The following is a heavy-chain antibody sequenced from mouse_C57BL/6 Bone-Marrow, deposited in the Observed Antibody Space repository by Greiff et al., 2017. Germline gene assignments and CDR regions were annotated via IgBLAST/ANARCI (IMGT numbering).Heavy chain of an antibody. CDR2: ISDGGSYT. CDR1: GFTFSSYA. V-gene: IGHV5-4*01. CDR3: ARDDETGAY. Sequence: EVQRVESGGGLVKPGGSLKLSCAASGFTFSSYAMSWVRQTPEKRLEWVATISDGGSYTYYPDNVQGRFTISRDNAKNNLYLQMSHLKSEDTAMYYCARDDETGAYWGQGTLVTVSA. J-gene: IGHJ3*01.